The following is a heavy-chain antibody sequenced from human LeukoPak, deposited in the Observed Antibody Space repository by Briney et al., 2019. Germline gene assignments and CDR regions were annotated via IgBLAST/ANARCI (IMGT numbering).Heavy chain of an antibody. D-gene: IGHD4-17*01. CDR1: GFTFSSYS. J-gene: IGHJ4*02. Sequence: PGGSLRLSCAASGFTFSSYSMNWVRQAPGKGLEWVSYISSSSSTIYYADSVKGRFTISRDNAKNSLYLQMNSLRAEDTAVYYCARHDYGDQPAFDYWGQGTLVTVSS. CDR2: ISSSSSTI. V-gene: IGHV3-48*04. CDR3: ARHDYGDQPAFDY.